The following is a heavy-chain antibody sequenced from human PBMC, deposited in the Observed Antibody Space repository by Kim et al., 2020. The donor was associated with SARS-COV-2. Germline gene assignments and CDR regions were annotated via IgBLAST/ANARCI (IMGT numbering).Heavy chain of an antibody. CDR1: GGSISSSSNY. V-gene: IGHV4-39*01. J-gene: IGHJ4*02. Sequence: SETLSLTCSVSGGSISSSSNYWGWVRQPPGKGWEWIGSIDDTGSTYYNPSLKSRVTISIDTSKTQFSLKLSSVAAAAPAVYYCARHFRGTSIRLLGLYYFASWGQGTLVTVSS. D-gene: IGHD3-16*01. CDR3: ARHFRGTSIRLLGLYYFAS. CDR2: IDDTGST.